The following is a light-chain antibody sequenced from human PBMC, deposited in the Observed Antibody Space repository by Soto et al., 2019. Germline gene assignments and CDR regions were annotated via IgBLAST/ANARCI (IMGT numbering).Light chain of an antibody. CDR3: RQYNTFPLT. J-gene: IGKJ4*01. CDR2: KAS. V-gene: IGKV1-5*03. CDR1: QTISSW. Sequence: DIQMTQSPSTLSVSVGDRVTITCLASQTISSWLAWYQQKPGKAPNLLIYKASSLESGVPSRFSGSGSGTEFTLTISSLQPDDFATYYCRQYNTFPLTFGGGTKVDI.